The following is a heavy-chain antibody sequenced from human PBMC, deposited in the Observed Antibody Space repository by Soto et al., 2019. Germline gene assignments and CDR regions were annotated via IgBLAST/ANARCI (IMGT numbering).Heavy chain of an antibody. V-gene: IGHV3-23*01. J-gene: IGHJ3*02. CDR3: AKHGREGSGRPSGFDI. Sequence: GGSLRLSCAASGFTFSSYAMSWVRQAPGKGLEWVSAISGSGGSTYYADSVKGRFTISRDNSKNTLYLQMNSLRAEDTAVYYCAKHGREGSGRPSGFDIWGQGTMVTVSS. CDR1: GFTFSSYA. CDR2: ISGSGGST. D-gene: IGHD3-10*01.